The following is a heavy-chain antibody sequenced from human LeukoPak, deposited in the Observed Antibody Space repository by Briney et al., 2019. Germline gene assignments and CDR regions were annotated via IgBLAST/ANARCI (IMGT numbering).Heavy chain of an antibody. V-gene: IGHV1-2*02. D-gene: IGHD2-2*01. Sequence: ASVKVSCKASGYTFTGYYMHWARQAPGQGLEWMGWINPNSGGTNYAQKFQGRVTMTRDTSISTAYMELSRLRSDDTAVYYCAREREGCSSTSCYLDYWGQGTLVTVSS. J-gene: IGHJ4*02. CDR2: INPNSGGT. CDR1: GYTFTGYY. CDR3: AREREGCSSTSCYLDY.